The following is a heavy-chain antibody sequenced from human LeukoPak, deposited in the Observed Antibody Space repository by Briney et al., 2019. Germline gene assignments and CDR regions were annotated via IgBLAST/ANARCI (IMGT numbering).Heavy chain of an antibody. Sequence: PGGSLRLSCSASGFTFSNYAVHWVRQAPGKGLEYVSGISNNGGSSFYADSVKGRFTISRDNSKNTLYLQMSSLRAEDTAVYYCVKITSVTGGDCWGQGTRLTVSS. CDR2: ISNNGGSS. D-gene: IGHD1-14*01. CDR1: GFTFSNYA. J-gene: IGHJ4*02. CDR3: VKITSVTGGDC. V-gene: IGHV3-64D*09.